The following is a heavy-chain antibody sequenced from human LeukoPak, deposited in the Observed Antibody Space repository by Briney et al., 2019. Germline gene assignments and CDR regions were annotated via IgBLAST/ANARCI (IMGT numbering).Heavy chain of an antibody. CDR2: ISYDGSNK. CDR3: ARGGAGVYCSSSSCLNYFDY. J-gene: IGHJ4*02. D-gene: IGHD2-2*01. Sequence: GGSLRLSCAASGFTFSSSAMHWVRQAPGKGLEWVAVISYDGSNKYYADSVKGRFTISRDNSKNTLYLQMNSLRAEDTAVYYCARGGAGVYCSSSSCLNYFDYWGQGTLVTVSS. CDR1: GFTFSSSA. V-gene: IGHV3-30-3*01.